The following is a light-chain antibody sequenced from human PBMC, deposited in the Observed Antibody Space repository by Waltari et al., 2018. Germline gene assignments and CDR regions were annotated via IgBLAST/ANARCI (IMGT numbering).Light chain of an antibody. J-gene: IGKJ4*01. CDR3: QQYNNWPLT. V-gene: IGKV3-15*01. Sequence: EIVMTQSPATLSVSPGERANLSCRASQSVSSNLAWYQQEPGQAPRLLIYGASTRATDIPARFSGSGSGTEFTLTISSLQSEDFAVYYCQQYNNWPLTFGGGTKVEIK. CDR2: GAS. CDR1: QSVSSN.